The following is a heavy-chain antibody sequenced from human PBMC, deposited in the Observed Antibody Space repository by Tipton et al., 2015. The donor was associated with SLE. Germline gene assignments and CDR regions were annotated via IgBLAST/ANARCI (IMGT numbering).Heavy chain of an antibody. D-gene: IGHD3-10*01. V-gene: IGHV3-7*01. Sequence: GSLRLSCAASGFTFMSYGMHWVRQAPGKGLEWVANIKQDGSGKYYVDSVKGRFTISRDNAKNSLFLQMNSLRAEDTAVYFCARETQTYRGFYIDVWGNGTTVTVSS. J-gene: IGHJ6*03. CDR1: GFTFMSYG. CDR3: ARETQTYRGFYIDV. CDR2: IKQDGSGK.